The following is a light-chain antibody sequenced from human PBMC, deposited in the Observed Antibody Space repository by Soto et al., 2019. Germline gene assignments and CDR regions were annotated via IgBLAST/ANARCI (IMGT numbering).Light chain of an antibody. Sequence: QSALTQPASVSGSPGQSITISCTGTSSDVGGYNYVSWYQQHPGKAPKLMIYDVSNRPSGVSNRFPGSKSGNTASLTISGLQAEEEADYYCSSYTSSSTYVFGAGTKGTVL. CDR3: SSYTSSSTYV. CDR1: SSDVGGYNY. V-gene: IGLV2-14*01. J-gene: IGLJ1*01. CDR2: DVS.